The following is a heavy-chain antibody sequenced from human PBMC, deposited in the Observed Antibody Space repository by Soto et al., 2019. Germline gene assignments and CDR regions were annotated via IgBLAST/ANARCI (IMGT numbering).Heavy chain of an antibody. Sequence: QLQLQESGPGLVKPSETLSLTCTVSGGSISSSSYYWGWIRQSPGKGLEWIGTVYYNGNTYYNPSLKSRVTISGDTSKTQFSLKLSSVTPADTAVYYCARLNYSASGMDYWGQGTLVTVSS. J-gene: IGHJ4*02. CDR3: ARLNYSASGMDY. CDR2: VYYNGNT. D-gene: IGHD3-10*01. CDR1: GGSISSSSYY. V-gene: IGHV4-39*01.